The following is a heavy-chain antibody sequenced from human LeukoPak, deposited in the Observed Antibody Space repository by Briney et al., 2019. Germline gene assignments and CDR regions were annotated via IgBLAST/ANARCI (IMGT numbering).Heavy chain of an antibody. CDR1: GGSISSYY. CDR3: TTSLTSGAYIDY. V-gene: IGHV3-15*01. Sequence: LTCTVSGGSISSYYWTWVRQAPGKGLEWVGRIKSKTDGGTTDYAAPVKGRFTISRDDSKNALCLQMNSLKIEDTAVYYCTTSLTSGAYIDYWGQGTLVTVSS. CDR2: IKSKTDGGTT. D-gene: IGHD2-15*01. J-gene: IGHJ4*02.